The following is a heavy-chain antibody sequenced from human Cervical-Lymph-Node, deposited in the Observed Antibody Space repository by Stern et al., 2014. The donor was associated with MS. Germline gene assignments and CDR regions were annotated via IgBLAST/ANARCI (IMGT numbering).Heavy chain of an antibody. CDR1: GYTFTSYD. J-gene: IGHJ4*02. Sequence: VQLLESGAGVEKPGASGKVSCEASGYTFTSYDMHWVSQAPGQGLEWMGRINPSGGSTSYAQKFQGRVTMTRDTSTSTVYMELSSLRSEDTAVYYCARGGGQLPDYWGQGTLVTVSS. D-gene: IGHD6-6*01. CDR2: INPSGGST. CDR3: ARGGGQLPDY. V-gene: IGHV1-46*03.